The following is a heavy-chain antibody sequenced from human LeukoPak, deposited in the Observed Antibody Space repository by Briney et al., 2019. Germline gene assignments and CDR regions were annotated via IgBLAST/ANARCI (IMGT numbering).Heavy chain of an antibody. D-gene: IGHD6-19*01. Sequence: PGGSLRLSSAGSGFTFSSYEMNWVRQAPGKGLEWVSYISSRGDTIYYADSVRGRFTLYRDNAKNSLYLQMNSLRAEDTAVYYCARGYASAWCDYCGQGALVTVSS. CDR2: ISSRGDTI. J-gene: IGHJ4*02. V-gene: IGHV3-48*03. CDR1: GFTFSSYE. CDR3: ARGYASAWCDY.